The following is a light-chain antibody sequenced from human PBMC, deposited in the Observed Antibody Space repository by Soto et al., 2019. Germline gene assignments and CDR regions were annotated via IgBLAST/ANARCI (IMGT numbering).Light chain of an antibody. J-gene: IGKJ5*01. CDR1: QTIGRN. CDR2: YIS. CDR3: QQHSQWPIT. Sequence: EIVMTQSPGTLSLSPGETATLSCRASQTIGRNYLAWYQQKPDQAPRLLIYYISTRAADIPARFSGSGSGTEFTLTISSLQSEDSGVYYCQQHSQWPITFGQGTRLEIK. V-gene: IGKV3-15*01.